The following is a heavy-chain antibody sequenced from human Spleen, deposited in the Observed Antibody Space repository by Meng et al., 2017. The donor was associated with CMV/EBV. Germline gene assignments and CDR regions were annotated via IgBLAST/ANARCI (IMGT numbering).Heavy chain of an antibody. D-gene: IGHD3-3*01. CDR2: IYYSGRT. Sequence: TVSGGSFNSAAYYWSWIRQHTGKGLQWIGYIYYSGRTYYNPSLKSRVSISLDTSKKQFSLKLSSVTAADTAVYHCARVDFWSGSYDYWGQGTLVTVSS. J-gene: IGHJ4*02. CDR3: ARVDFWSGSYDY. CDR1: GGSFNSAAYY. V-gene: IGHV4-31*03.